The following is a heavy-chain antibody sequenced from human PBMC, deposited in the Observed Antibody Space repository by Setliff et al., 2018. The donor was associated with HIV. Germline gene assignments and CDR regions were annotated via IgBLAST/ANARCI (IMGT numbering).Heavy chain of an antibody. CDR1: GYTFSGYY. V-gene: IGHV1-2*02. J-gene: IGHJ4*02. CDR3: ARGGLYCSGGNCPFDY. D-gene: IGHD2-15*01. CDR2: INPNNGGT. Sequence: GASVKVSCKASGYTFSGYYMHWVRQAPGQGLEWMGWINPNNGGTNYAQKFQGRVTMTGDTSISTVYMELSSLRSDDTAFYYCARGGLYCSGGNCPFDYWGQVTLVTVSS.